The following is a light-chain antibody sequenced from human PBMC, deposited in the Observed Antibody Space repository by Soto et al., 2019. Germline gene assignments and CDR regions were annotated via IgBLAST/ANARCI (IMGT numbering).Light chain of an antibody. CDR3: QNFDSAPQT. V-gene: IGKV1-27*01. Sequence: IQMTQSPSSLSASVGDRVTITCRASLGIRHYLAWYQQKPGKVPKILIYEASNLQSGVPYRFSGGGSGTEFTLTISRLQPEDVATYYCQNFDSAPQTFGQGTKVDIK. CDR1: LGIRHY. CDR2: EAS. J-gene: IGKJ1*01.